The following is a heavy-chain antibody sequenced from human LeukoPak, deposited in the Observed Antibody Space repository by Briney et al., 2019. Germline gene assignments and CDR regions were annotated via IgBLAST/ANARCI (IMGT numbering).Heavy chain of an antibody. J-gene: IGHJ3*02. Sequence: SVKVSCKASGGTFSSYAISWVRQAPGQGLEWMGGIIPIFGTANYAQKFQGRVTITADKSTGTAYMELSSLRSEDTAVYYCARLYSYGPWKFAFDIWGQGTMVTVSS. CDR2: IIPIFGTA. CDR3: ARLYSYGPWKFAFDI. V-gene: IGHV1-69*06. D-gene: IGHD5-18*01. CDR1: GGTFSSYA.